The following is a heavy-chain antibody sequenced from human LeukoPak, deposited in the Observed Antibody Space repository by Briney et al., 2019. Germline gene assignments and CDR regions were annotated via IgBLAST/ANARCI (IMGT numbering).Heavy chain of an antibody. D-gene: IGHD2-2*01. CDR3: ARRLTQYDCFDP. V-gene: IGHV6-1*01. CDR2: TYYRSKWYN. CDR1: GDSVSSNSAA. J-gene: IGHJ5*02. Sequence: SQTLSLTCAISGDSVSSNSAAWNWIRQSPSRGLEWLGRTYYRSKWYNGYAVFVKSRISVNPDTSKNQFSLQLNSVTPEDTAVYYCARRLTQYDCFDPWGQGILVTVSS.